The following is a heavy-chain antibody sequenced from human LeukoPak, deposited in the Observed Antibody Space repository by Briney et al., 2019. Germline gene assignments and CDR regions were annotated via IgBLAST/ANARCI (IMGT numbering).Heavy chain of an antibody. V-gene: IGHV4-4*07. J-gene: IGHJ4*02. CDR3: AREGLITGTTNSVIDY. Sequence: SETLSLTCRVSGASISSYYWGWIRQPAGKGLEWIGRIYTSGSTNYNPSLKSRVTMSVDTSKNQFSLKLSSVTAADTAVYYCAREGLITGTTNSVIDYWGQGTLVTVSS. CDR2: IYTSGST. D-gene: IGHD1-7*01. CDR1: GASISSYY.